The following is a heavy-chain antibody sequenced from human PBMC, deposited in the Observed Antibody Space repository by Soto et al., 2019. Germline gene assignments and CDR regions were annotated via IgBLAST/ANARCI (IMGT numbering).Heavy chain of an antibody. CDR1: GGSSSGWY. CDR3: ARGPYSRGVGATNPSN. D-gene: IGHD1-26*01. CDR2: ISSGST. V-gene: IGHV4-34*01. Sequence: SETLSLTCAVYGGSSSGWYWTWIRQSPVKGLEWIGEISSGSTNYNQSLKSRVTISADMSKNQFSLKLTSVTAADTAIYYCARGPYSRGVGATNPSNWGQGTQVTVSS. J-gene: IGHJ4*02.